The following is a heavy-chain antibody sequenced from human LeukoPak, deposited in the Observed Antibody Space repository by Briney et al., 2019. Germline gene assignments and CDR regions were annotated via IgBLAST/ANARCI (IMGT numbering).Heavy chain of an antibody. CDR1: GYTFTSYG. Sequence: ASVKVSCKASGYTFTSYGISWVRQAPGQGLEWMGWISAYNGNTNYAQKLQGRVTMTTDTSTSTAYMELRSLRSDDTAVYYCAMRWEAAAAGADFYYYYGMDVWGQGTTVTVSS. CDR3: AMRWEAAAAGADFYYYYGMDV. D-gene: IGHD6-13*01. J-gene: IGHJ6*02. CDR2: ISAYNGNT. V-gene: IGHV1-18*01.